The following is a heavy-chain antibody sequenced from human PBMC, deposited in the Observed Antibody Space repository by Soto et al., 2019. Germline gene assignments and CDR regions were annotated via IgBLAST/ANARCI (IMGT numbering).Heavy chain of an antibody. CDR1: GGSISTYY. Sequence: SETLSLTCTVSGGSISTYYWSWIRQPPEGTLEWIGYIYASGATTYNPSLESRVTMSVDMPNNEFSLELTSLTAADTAVYYCARSHSFDGSIYHYYFDFWGQGTLVTVSS. V-gene: IGHV4-59*01. CDR2: IYASGAT. J-gene: IGHJ4*02. D-gene: IGHD3-10*01. CDR3: ARSHSFDGSIYHYYFDF.